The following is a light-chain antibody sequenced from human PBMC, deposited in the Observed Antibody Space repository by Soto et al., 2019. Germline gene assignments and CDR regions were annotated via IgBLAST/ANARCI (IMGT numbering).Light chain of an antibody. V-gene: IGKV3-15*01. J-gene: IGKJ1*01. CDR1: HNVRSS. CDR3: QQYNDWPET. Sequence: IVMTQTPATLAVSRGDRVTLYCGASHNVRSSLAWYQQKAGQAPRLLIHGASTRATGIPGRCSGSGSGTEVTLIISSLQSEDFAVYYCQQYNDWPETFGQGTKVDIK. CDR2: GAS.